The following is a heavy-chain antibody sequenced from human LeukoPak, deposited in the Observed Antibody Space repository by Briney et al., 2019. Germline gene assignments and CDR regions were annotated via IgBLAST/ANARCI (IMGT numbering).Heavy chain of an antibody. CDR3: ARKAYGDYAQNDY. CDR1: GYTFTDYG. CDR2: ISGYNGDT. J-gene: IGHJ4*02. Sequence: ASVKVSCKASGYTFTDYGTNWVRQAPGQGLEWMGWISGYNGDTKYAQRLQGRVTMTTDTSTSTAYMELRSLRSGDTAVYYCARKAYGDYAQNDYWGQGTLVTVSS. V-gene: IGHV1-18*01. D-gene: IGHD4-17*01.